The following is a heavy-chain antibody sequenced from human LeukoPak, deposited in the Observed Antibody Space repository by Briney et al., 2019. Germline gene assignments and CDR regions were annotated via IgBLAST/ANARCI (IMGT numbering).Heavy chain of an antibody. D-gene: IGHD4-11*01. V-gene: IGHV3-74*01. CDR2: INSDGSST. Sequence: PGGSLRLSCAASGFTFSSYWMHWVRQAPGKGLVWVSRINSDGSSTSYVDSVKGRFTISRDNAKNTLYLQMNSLRAEDTAVYYCAREGYSEDAFDIWGQGTMVTVSS. CDR3: AREGYSEDAFDI. CDR1: GFTFSSYW. J-gene: IGHJ3*02.